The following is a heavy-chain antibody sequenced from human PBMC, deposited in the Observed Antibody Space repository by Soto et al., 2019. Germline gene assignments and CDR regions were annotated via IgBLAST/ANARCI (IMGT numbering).Heavy chain of an antibody. CDR1: GFTFSSYA. J-gene: IGHJ6*02. V-gene: IGHV3-23*01. Sequence: EVQLLESGGGLVQPGGSLRLSCAASGFTFSSYAMSWVRQAPGKGLEWVSAISGSGGSTYYPDSVKGRVTISRDNSKNTLYLQMNSLRAEDTAVYYCAKGAVVKAIYYYYYYGMDVWGQGTTVTVSS. CDR3: AKGAVVKAIYYYYYYGMDV. CDR2: ISGSGGST. D-gene: IGHD2-2*01.